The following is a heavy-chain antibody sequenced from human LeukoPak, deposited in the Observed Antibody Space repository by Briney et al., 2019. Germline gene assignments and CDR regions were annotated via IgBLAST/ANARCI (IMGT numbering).Heavy chain of an antibody. J-gene: IGHJ4*02. D-gene: IGHD4-23*01. CDR1: GFTLSSYT. CDR3: ARGDYGGLDY. CDR2: ISRGSGLI. V-gene: IGHV3-21*01. Sequence: PGRSLRLSCGASGFTLSSYTLNWVRQAPGQGLEWVSSISRGSGLIAYADSVKGRFTISRDNAKNSLFLQMNSLRVEETAVYYCARGDYGGLDYWGQGTLVTVSS.